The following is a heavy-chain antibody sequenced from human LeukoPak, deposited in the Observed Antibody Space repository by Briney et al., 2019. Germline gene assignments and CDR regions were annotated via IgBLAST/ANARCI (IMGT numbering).Heavy chain of an antibody. CDR3: AKMRGNSPNYQRTFDY. V-gene: IGHV1-8*01. CDR1: GYTFTSYD. CDR2: MNPNSGNT. Sequence: GASVKVSCKASGYTFTSYDINWVRQATGQGLEWMGWMNPNSGNTGYAQKFQGRVTMTRNTSISTAYMELSSLRSEDTAVYYCAKMRGNSPNYQRTFDYWGQGTLVTVSS. J-gene: IGHJ4*02. D-gene: IGHD4/OR15-4a*01.